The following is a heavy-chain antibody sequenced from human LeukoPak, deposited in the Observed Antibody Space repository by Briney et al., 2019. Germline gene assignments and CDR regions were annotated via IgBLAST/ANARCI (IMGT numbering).Heavy chain of an antibody. D-gene: IGHD3-9*01. CDR1: GFTFSSYV. Sequence: GGSLRLSCAASGFTFSSYVMSWVRQAPGKGLEWVSAISGSGGSTYYADSVKGRFTISRDNSKNTLYLQMNSLRAEDTAVYYCAKSEEYYDILTGYYLDYWGQGTLVTVSS. CDR3: AKSEEYYDILTGYYLDY. CDR2: ISGSGGST. V-gene: IGHV3-23*01. J-gene: IGHJ4*02.